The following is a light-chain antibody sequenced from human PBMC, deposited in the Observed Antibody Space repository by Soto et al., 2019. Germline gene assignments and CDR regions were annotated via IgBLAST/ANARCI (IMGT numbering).Light chain of an antibody. CDR3: SSYTRSLRV. CDR2: DVS. CDR1: SSDVGGYNY. Sequence: QSALTQPASVSGSPGQSITISYTGTSSDVGGYNYVSWYQQHPGKAPKLMIYDVSNRPSGVSNRFSGSKSGNTASLTISGLQAEDEADYYCSSYTRSLRVFGTGTKVTVL. J-gene: IGLJ1*01. V-gene: IGLV2-14*01.